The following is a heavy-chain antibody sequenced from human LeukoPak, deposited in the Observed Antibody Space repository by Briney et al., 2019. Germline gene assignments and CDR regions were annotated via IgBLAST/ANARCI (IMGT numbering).Heavy chain of an antibody. CDR1: GLSRSTSGMG. D-gene: IGHD3-10*01. V-gene: IGHV2-70*01. J-gene: IGHJ4*02. Sequence: SGPALGQPTQALTLTCSFSGLSRSTSGMGVSWIRQPPGKALEWLALIDGDDDKYYNTSLKTRLTISKDTSKNHVVLTITNLDPVDTATYYCARIYGSGSLIDYWGQGTLVTVSS. CDR3: ARIYGSGSLIDY. CDR2: IDGDDDK.